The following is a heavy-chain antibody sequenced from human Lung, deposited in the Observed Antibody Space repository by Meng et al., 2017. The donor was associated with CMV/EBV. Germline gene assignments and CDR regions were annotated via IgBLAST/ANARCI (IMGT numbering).Heavy chain of an antibody. CDR2: IKQDGSEK. CDR1: GFTFSSYW. J-gene: IGHJ6*02. V-gene: IGHV3-7*01. CDR3: ARDQRPEYYDFWSGYLGKGGYYGMDV. Sequence: GGSXRLSCAASGFTFSSYWMSWVRQAPGKGLEWVANIKQDGSEKYYVDSVKGRFTISRDNAKNSLYLQMNSLRAEDTAVYYCARDQRPEYYDFWSGYLGKGGYYGMDVWXQGTXVTVSS. D-gene: IGHD3-3*01.